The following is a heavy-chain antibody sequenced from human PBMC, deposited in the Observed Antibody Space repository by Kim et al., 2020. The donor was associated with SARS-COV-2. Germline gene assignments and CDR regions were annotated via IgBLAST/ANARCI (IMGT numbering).Heavy chain of an antibody. D-gene: IGHD2-2*01. V-gene: IGHV1-69*01. J-gene: IGHJ4*02. Sequence: AQKCQGRVTITADESTSTAYMELSSLRSEDTAVYYCAREYCSSTSCSIDYWGQGTLVTVSS. CDR3: AREYCSSTSCSIDY.